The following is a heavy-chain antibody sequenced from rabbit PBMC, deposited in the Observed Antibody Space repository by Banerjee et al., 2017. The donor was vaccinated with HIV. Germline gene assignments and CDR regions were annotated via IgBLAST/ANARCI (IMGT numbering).Heavy chain of an antibody. J-gene: IGHJ4*01. V-gene: IGHV1S45*01. CDR2: IYGASSGNT. CDR3: ARGGNL. CDR1: GFSFSSSYV. Sequence: QEQLVESGGGLVQPEGSLTLTCTASGFSFSSSYVMCWVRQAPGKGLEWIACIYGASSGNTYYASWAKGRFTISKTSSTTVTLQMTSLTVADTATYFCARGGNLWGPGTLVTVS.